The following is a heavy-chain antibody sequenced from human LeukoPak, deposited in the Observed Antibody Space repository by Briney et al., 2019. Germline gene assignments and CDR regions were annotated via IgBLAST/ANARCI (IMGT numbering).Heavy chain of an antibody. J-gene: IGHJ4*02. CDR1: GFAFSSFS. CDR2: ISGDSSNI. D-gene: IGHD1-26*01. Sequence: PGGSLRLSCPASGFAFSSFSMNWVRQAPGKGREWVSYISGDSSNIYYGDSVKGRFTISRDSAKNSLYLQMSSLRDEDTAVYYCARDLHSGAYTFDYWGKGTLVTVSS. CDR3: ARDLHSGAYTFDY. V-gene: IGHV3-48*02.